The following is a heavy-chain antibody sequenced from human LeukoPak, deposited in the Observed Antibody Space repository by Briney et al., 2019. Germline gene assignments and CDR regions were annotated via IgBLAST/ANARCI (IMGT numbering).Heavy chain of an antibody. J-gene: IGHJ4*02. CDR3: ARLGYWSGGSCYRRGYFDY. V-gene: IGHV3-53*01. D-gene: IGHD2-15*01. CDR2: IFSGGST. CDR1: GFPVSSKY. Sequence: GGSLRLSCAASGFPVSSKYMSWVRQAPGKGLEWGAVIFSGGSTYYADSVKGRFTISRDNSKHTLYLQMNSLRAEDTAVYYCARLGYWSGGSCYRRGYFDYWGQGTLVTVSS.